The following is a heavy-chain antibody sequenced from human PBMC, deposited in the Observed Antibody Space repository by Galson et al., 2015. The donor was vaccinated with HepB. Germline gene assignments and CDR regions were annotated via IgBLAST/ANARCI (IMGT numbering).Heavy chain of an antibody. D-gene: IGHD6-13*01. CDR1: GFTFSGSA. CDR2: IRSKATNFAA. Sequence: LRLSCAASGFTFSGSAIHWVRQAPGKGPEWIGHIRSKATNFAALYVLSLKGRFTISRDDSKNLAYLHMRSLKTDDTAVYYCVRSGDFSGYSSRWGQGTLVTVSS. J-gene: IGHJ4*02. V-gene: IGHV3-73*01. CDR3: VRSGDFSGYSSR.